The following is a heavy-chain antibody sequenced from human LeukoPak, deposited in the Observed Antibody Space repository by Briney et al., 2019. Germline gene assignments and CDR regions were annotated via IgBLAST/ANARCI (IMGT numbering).Heavy chain of an antibody. D-gene: IGHD2-2*02. CDR2: ISSSSSYI. Sequence: PGGSLRLSCAASGLTFSSYSMNWVRQAPGKGLEWVSSISSSSSYIYYADSVKGRFTISRDNAKNSLYLQMNSLRAEDTAVYYCARELGYCSSTSCYTGGHDAFDIWGQGTMVTVSS. J-gene: IGHJ3*02. V-gene: IGHV3-21*01. CDR1: GLTFSSYS. CDR3: ARELGYCSSTSCYTGGHDAFDI.